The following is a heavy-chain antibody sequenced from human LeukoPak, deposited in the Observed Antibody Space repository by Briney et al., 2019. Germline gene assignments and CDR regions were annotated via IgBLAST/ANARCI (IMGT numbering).Heavy chain of an antibody. CDR2: ISSSSSTI. V-gene: IGHV3-48*01. CDR3: ARDKYTGYDSYFDY. J-gene: IGHJ4*02. Sequence: GGSLRLSCAASGFTFSSYSMNWVRQAPGKGLEWVSYISSSSSTIYYADSVKGRFTISRDNAKNSLYLQMNSLRAEDTALYYCARDKYTGYDSYFDYWGQGTLVTVSS. D-gene: IGHD5-12*01. CDR1: GFTFSSYS.